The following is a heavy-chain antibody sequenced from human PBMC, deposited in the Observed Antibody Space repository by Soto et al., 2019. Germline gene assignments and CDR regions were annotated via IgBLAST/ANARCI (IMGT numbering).Heavy chain of an antibody. J-gene: IGHJ6*02. CDR3: AKFQAAAGKNSGMDV. D-gene: IGHD6-13*01. Sequence: PGGSLRLSCAASGFTFGDYAMHWVRQAPGKGLEWVSGMSWNSVNIGYADSVRGRFTISRDNARNSLYLQMNSLRPEDTALYYCAKFQAAAGKNSGMDVWGQGTTVTVSS. CDR1: GFTFGDYA. CDR2: MSWNSVNI. V-gene: IGHV3-9*01.